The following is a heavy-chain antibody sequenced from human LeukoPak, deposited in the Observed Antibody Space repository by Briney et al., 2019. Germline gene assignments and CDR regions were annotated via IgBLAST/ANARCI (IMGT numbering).Heavy chain of an antibody. CDR2: IIPMFGTA. CDR3: AREADSGYDPYYYYYYYMDV. V-gene: IGHV1-69*06. Sequence: SVKVSCKASGGTFSSYEISWVRQAPGQGLEWMGGIIPMFGTAKYAQKFQGRVTITADKSTSTAYMELSSLRSEDTAVYYCAREADSGYDPYYYYYYYMDVWGKGTTVTVSS. J-gene: IGHJ6*03. D-gene: IGHD5-12*01. CDR1: GGTFSSYE.